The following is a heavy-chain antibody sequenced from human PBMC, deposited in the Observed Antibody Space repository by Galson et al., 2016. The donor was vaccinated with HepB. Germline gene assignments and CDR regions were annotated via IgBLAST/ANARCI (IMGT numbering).Heavy chain of an antibody. V-gene: IGHV3-53*05. CDR2: IHSGGTT. CDR1: GFTVSTNS. J-gene: IGHJ3*02. Sequence: SLRLSCATSGFTVSTNSMSWVRQAPGRGLEWVSLIHSGGTTYYADSVKGRFTISRDNSKNTLYRQMNSLRAEDTAVYYCARDNTILWFGELIGNASDIWGQGTLVTVSS. D-gene: IGHD3-10*01. CDR3: ARDNTILWFGELIGNASDI.